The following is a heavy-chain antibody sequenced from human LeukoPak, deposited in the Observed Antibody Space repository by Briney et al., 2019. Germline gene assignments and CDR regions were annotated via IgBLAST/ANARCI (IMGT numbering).Heavy chain of an antibody. D-gene: IGHD2-15*01. CDR2: INPNSGDA. CDR1: GYTFTGYY. V-gene: IGHV1-2*02. Sequence: ASVKVSCKASGYTFTGYYMHWVRQAPGQGLEWMGWINPNSGDADYAQKFQGRVTMTRDTSTSTAYMVLRRLTSDDTAVYYCARGPPEYCSGGSCYSGRNWFDPWGQGTLVTVSS. J-gene: IGHJ5*02. CDR3: ARGPPEYCSGGSCYSGRNWFDP.